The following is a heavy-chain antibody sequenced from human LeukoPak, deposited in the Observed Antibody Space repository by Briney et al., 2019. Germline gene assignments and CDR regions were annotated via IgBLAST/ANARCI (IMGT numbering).Heavy chain of an antibody. CDR2: IKQDGSEK. D-gene: IGHD3-22*01. CDR3: AKGAYYYDSSAQYFFDY. CDR1: GFTFSSYW. Sequence: GGSLRLSCAASGFTFSSYWMSWVRQAPGKGLEWVANIKQDGSEKYYGDSVKGRFTVSKDNSKNTLFLQMSSLRVEDTAVFYCAKGAYYYDSSAQYFFDYWGQGTLVTVSS. J-gene: IGHJ4*02. V-gene: IGHV3-7*01.